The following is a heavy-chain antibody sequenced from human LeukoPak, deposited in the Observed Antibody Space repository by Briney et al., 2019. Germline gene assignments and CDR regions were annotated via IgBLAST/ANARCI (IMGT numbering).Heavy chain of an antibody. D-gene: IGHD2-21*01. CDR1: GFSPSAYH. CDR3: ARDFSFCGGDCHDAFDI. J-gene: IGHJ3*02. V-gene: IGHV3-11*04. Sequence: GGSLRLSCAASGFSPSAYHMNWVRQAPGKGLEWISYISSSGSTIYYADSVKGRFTISRDNAKNSLYLQMNSLRAEDTAVYYCARDFSFCGGDCHDAFDIWGQGTMVTVSS. CDR2: ISSSGSTI.